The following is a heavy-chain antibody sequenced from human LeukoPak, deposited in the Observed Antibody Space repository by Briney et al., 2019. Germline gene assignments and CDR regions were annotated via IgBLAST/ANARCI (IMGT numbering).Heavy chain of an antibody. CDR2: ISGSGGST. V-gene: IGHV3-23*01. Sequence: GGSLRLSCAASGFTFSSYAMTWVRQPPGEGLEWVSAISGSGGSTYYADSVKGRFTISRDNSKNTLYLQMSSLRADDTAIYYCAKDRNSWGSPRREGGFDPWGQGTLVTVSS. CDR3: AKDRNSWGSPRREGGFDP. J-gene: IGHJ5*02. D-gene: IGHD2-2*01. CDR1: GFTFSSYA.